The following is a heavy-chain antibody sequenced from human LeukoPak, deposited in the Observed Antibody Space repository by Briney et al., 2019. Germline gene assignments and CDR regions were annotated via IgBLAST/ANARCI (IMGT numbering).Heavy chain of an antibody. J-gene: IGHJ4*02. CDR1: GFIFRNYA. CDR2: ITGSGDTT. Sequence: GASLRLSCAASGFIFRNYAMSWVRQAPGKGLEWVSAITGSGDTTYYADSVKGRFTISRDNSENTLYLQMNSLRADDTAVYYCARDRTAASWSGSFDYWGQGTLVTVSS. CDR3: ARDRTAASWSGSFDY. V-gene: IGHV3-23*01. D-gene: IGHD3/OR15-3a*01.